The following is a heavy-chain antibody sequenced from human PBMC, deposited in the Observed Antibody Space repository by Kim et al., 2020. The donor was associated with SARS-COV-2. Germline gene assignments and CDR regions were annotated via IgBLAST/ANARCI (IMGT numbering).Heavy chain of an antibody. V-gene: IGHV3-11*06. D-gene: IGHD3-10*01. CDR3: VRDFEYYYGSGTPDY. CDR1: GFTFSNYY. J-gene: IGHJ4*02. Sequence: GGSLRLSCTASGFTFSNYYMTWIRQAPGKGLECISYISSSSSYTNYADSVKGRFTISRDNAKNSLYLQMNSRRAEDTAVYYCVRDFEYYYGSGTPDYWGQGTLVNVSS. CDR2: ISSSSSYT.